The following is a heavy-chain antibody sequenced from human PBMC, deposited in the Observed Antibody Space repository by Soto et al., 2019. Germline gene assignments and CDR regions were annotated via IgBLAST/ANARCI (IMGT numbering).Heavy chain of an antibody. V-gene: IGHV1-24*01. CDR1: GYTLTELS. CDR2: FDPEDGET. J-gene: IGHJ4*02. Sequence: ASVKVSCKVSGYTLTELSMHWVRQAPGKGLEWMGGFDPEDGETIYAQKFQGRVTMTEETSTDTAYMELSSLRSEETAVYYCATDRTSRYDILTGYYDSFHYFDYWGQGTLVTVSS. CDR3: ATDRTSRYDILTGYYDSFHYFDY. D-gene: IGHD3-9*01.